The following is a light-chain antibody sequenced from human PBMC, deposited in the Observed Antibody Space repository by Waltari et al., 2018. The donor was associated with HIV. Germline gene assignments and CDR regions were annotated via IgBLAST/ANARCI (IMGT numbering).Light chain of an antibody. V-gene: IGLV1-44*01. CDR1: SPNLGSNS. CDR2: NND. CDR3: AAWDDSLSGRV. Sequence: QSVLTQPPSASGTPGQRVTISCSGSSPNLGSNSVNWYQQLPGTAPKLLIYNNDERPPGGPDRFSGARSGTSASLAISGLQSEDEADYYCAAWDDSLSGRVFGGGTKLTVL. J-gene: IGLJ2*01.